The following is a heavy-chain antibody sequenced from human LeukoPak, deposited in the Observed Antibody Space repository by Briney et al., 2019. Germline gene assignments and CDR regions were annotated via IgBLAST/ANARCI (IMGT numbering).Heavy chain of an antibody. Sequence: PGGSLRLSCAASGFTFSSYSMNGVRQAPGKGLEWVSSISSSSSYIYYADSVKGRFTISRDNAKNSLYLQMNSLRAEDTAVYYCAKDRSAGGYYYYYGMDVWGQGTTVTVSS. J-gene: IGHJ6*02. CDR1: GFTFSSYS. CDR3: AKDRSAGGYYYYYGMDV. CDR2: ISSSSSYI. D-gene: IGHD3-16*01. V-gene: IGHV3-21*01.